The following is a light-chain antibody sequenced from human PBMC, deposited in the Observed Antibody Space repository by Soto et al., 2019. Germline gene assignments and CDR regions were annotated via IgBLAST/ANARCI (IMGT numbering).Light chain of an antibody. CDR1: QNIRNY. CDR2: AVS. Sequence: DIQMTQSPTSLSASVGDRVTITCRASQNIRNYLNWYQHKPGKAPKVLIYAVSSLQSGVPSRFSGSGSGTDFTLTISSLQPEDFATYYCQQSHSTPITFGQGTRLEIK. J-gene: IGKJ5*01. V-gene: IGKV1-39*01. CDR3: QQSHSTPIT.